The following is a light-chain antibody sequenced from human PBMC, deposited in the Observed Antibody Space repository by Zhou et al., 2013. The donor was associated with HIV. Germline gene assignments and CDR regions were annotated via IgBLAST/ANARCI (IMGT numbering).Light chain of an antibody. V-gene: IGKV2-30*02. CDR1: QSLKHGDGNTY. CDR2: KVS. J-gene: IGKJ2*01. CDR3: IQGTHWPPVT. Sequence: EVVMTQSPLSLPVTLGQSASISCRSSQSLKHGDGNTYLNWLHQRPGQSPRRLIYKVSNRDSGVPDRFSGSGSGTDFTLTISRVEADDVGVYYCIQGTHWPPVTLGQGPSWRSN.